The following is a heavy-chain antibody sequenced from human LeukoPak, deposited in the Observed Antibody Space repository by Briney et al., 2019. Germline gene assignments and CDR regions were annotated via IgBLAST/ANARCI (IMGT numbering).Heavy chain of an antibody. CDR1: GGSISSGDYY. D-gene: IGHD2-15*01. CDR2: IYYYGGT. V-gene: IGHV4-30-4*01. CDR3: ARGRRYCSGGSCYYFDY. J-gene: IGHJ4*02. Sequence: ETSETLSLTCTVSGGSISSGDYYWSWIRQPPGKGLEWIGYIYYYGGTYYNPSLKSRVTISVDTSKNQFSLKLSSVTAADTAVYYCARGRRYCSGGSCYYFDYWGQGTLVTVSS.